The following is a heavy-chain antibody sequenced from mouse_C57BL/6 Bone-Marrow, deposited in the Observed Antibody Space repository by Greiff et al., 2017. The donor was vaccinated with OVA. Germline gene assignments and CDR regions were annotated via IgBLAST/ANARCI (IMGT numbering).Heavy chain of an antibody. CDR2: IWSDGST. CDR3: ARRGYSNYGWFAY. Sequence: QVQLKESGPGLVAPSQSLSITCTVSGFSLTSYGVHWVRQPPGKGLEWLVVIWSDGSTTYNSALQSRLSISKDNSKSQVFLKMNSLQTDDTAMYYCARRGYSNYGWFAYWGQGTLVTVSA. V-gene: IGHV2-6*03. D-gene: IGHD2-5*01. CDR1: GFSLTSYG. J-gene: IGHJ3*01.